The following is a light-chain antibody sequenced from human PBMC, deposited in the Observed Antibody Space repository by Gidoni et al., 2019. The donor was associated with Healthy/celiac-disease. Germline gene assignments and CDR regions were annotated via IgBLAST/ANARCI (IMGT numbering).Light chain of an antibody. CDR2: GAS. Sequence: IVMTQSPATLSVSPGERATLSCRASQSVSSNLAWYQQKPGQAPRLLIYGASTRATGIPARFSGSGSGTEFTLTISSMQSEDFAVYYCKQNNKWPRTFGQGTKVEIK. J-gene: IGKJ1*01. CDR3: KQNNKWPRT. CDR1: QSVSSN. V-gene: IGKV3-15*01.